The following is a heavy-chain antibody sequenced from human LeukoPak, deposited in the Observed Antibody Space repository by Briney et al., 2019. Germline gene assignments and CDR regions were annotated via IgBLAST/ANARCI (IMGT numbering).Heavy chain of an antibody. D-gene: IGHD1-1*01. Sequence: SETLSLTCTVSGGSISSYYWSWIRQPPGKGLEWIGYIYYSGSTNYNPSLKSRVTISVDTSKNQFSLKLSSVTAADTAVYYCAGDALRPSQLTFDYWGQGTLVTVSS. CDR1: GGSISSYY. V-gene: IGHV4-59*01. CDR3: AGDALRPSQLTFDY. J-gene: IGHJ4*02. CDR2: IYYSGST.